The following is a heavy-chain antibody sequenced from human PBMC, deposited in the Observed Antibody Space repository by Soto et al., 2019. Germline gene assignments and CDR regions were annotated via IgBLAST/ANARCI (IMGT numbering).Heavy chain of an antibody. V-gene: IGHV4-30-2*01. CDR3: ARGGPQQLTHYYYYGMDV. D-gene: IGHD6-13*01. Sequence: KPSETLSLTCAVSGGSISSGGYSWSWIRQPPGKGLEWIGYIYHSGSTYYNPSLKSRVTISVDRSKNQFSLKLSSVTAADTAVYYCARGGPQQLTHYYYYGMDVWGQGTTVTVSS. CDR1: GGSISSGGYS. CDR2: IYHSGST. J-gene: IGHJ6*02.